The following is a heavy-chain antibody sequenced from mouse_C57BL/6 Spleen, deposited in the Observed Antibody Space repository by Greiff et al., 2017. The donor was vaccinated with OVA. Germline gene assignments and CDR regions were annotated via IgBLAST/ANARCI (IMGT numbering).Heavy chain of an antibody. CDR3: ARDDYGSSENYFDY. D-gene: IGHD1-1*01. V-gene: IGHV1-52*01. Sequence: QVQLQQPGAELVRPGSSVKLSCKASGYTFTSYWMHWVKQRPIQGLEWIGNIDPSDSETPSNQKFKDKATLTVDKSSSTAYMQLSSLTSEDSAVYYCARDDYGSSENYFDYWGQGTTLTVSS. CDR1: GYTFTSYW. J-gene: IGHJ2*01. CDR2: IDPSDSET.